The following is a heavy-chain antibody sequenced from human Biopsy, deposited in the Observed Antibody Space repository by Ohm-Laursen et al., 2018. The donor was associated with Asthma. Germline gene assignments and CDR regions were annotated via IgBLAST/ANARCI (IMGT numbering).Heavy chain of an antibody. CDR2: INSVFGTT. CDR1: GGTFNAHV. V-gene: IGHV1-69*01. D-gene: IGHD2-2*01. CDR3: ARKAGSCISRTCYSLDF. Sequence: SSVKVSCKSLGGTFNAHVIGWVRQAPGQGLEWMGGINSVFGTTTYPQKFQDRVTITADDSTSTVYMELSSLRSEDTAVYYCARKAGSCISRTCYSLDFWGQGTLVTVSS. J-gene: IGHJ4*02.